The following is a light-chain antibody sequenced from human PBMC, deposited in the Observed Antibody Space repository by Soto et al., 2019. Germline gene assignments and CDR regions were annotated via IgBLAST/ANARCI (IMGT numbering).Light chain of an antibody. CDR1: QSVSSY. V-gene: IGKV3-11*01. CDR2: DAS. CDR3: QQRSGWPS. Sequence: EIVLTQSPATLSLSPGERATLSCRASQSVSSYLAWYQQKPGQAPRLLIYDASNRATGIPARFSGRGSGTDFTLTISSLEPEDFAVYYCQQRSGWPSFGQGTRLEI. J-gene: IGKJ5*01.